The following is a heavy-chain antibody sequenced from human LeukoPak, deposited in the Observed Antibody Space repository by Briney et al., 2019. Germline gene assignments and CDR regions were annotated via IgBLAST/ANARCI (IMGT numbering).Heavy chain of an antibody. D-gene: IGHD3-9*01. CDR2: VSGSGGST. Sequence: GGSLRLSCAASGFTFSNYAMSWVRQAPGKGLEWVSVVSGSGGSTYYADSVKGRFTISRDKSKNTLYLQMSSLRAEDTAVYYCAKSLLRYFDWYFDYWGQGTLVTVSS. CDR3: AKSLLRYFDWYFDY. J-gene: IGHJ4*02. CDR1: GFTFSNYA. V-gene: IGHV3-23*01.